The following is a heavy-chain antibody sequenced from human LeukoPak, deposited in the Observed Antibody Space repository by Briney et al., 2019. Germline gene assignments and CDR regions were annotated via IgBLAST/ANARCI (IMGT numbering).Heavy chain of an antibody. D-gene: IGHD4-17*01. CDR2: IWYDGSNK. J-gene: IGHJ4*02. V-gene: IGHV3-33*01. Sequence: PGGSLRLSCEVSGFSFRNYGMHWVRQAPGKGLKWVAVIWYDGSNKYYADSVKGRFTISGDNSKNTLYLQMNSLRVEDTAVYYCARDGPAGDHGVTTYYFDYWGQGTLVTVSS. CDR1: GFSFRNYG. CDR3: ARDGPAGDHGVTTYYFDY.